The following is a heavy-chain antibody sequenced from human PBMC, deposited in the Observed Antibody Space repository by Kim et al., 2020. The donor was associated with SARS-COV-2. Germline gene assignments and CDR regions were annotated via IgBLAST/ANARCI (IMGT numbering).Heavy chain of an antibody. Sequence: DSVKGRFTSARDNAKNSLYLQMNSRRAEDTALYYCAKDKHSSSSFGAFDIWGQGTMVTVSS. CDR3: AKDKHSSSSFGAFDI. V-gene: IGHV3-9*01. J-gene: IGHJ3*02. D-gene: IGHD6-6*01.